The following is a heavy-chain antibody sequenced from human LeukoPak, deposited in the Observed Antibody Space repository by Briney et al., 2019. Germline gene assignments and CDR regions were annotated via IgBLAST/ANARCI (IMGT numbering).Heavy chain of an antibody. J-gene: IGHJ6*02. CDR2: VYYSGST. CDR3: ARLSFGMDV. CDR1: GGSVSSSNYY. D-gene: IGHD2/OR15-2a*01. Sequence: SETLCLTCTVSGGSVSSSNYYWGWIRQSPGKGLELIGTVYYSGSTYYNPSLKSRVIISVDTSKNQFSLKLSSVTAADTAVYYCARLSFGMDVWGQGTTVTVSS. V-gene: IGHV4-39*01.